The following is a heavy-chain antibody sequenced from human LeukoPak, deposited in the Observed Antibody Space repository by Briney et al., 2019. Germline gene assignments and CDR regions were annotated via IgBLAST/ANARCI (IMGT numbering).Heavy chain of an antibody. D-gene: IGHD5/OR15-5a*01. CDR1: GFTFSNYA. CDR3: AKALLRSPYYYVDV. J-gene: IGHJ6*03. Sequence: GGSLRLSCAASGFTFSNYAMHWVRQAPGKGLEWVAVISYGGSNKYYADSVKGRFTISRDNSKNTLYLQTNSLRAEDTAVYYCAKALLRSPYYYVDVWGKGTTVTVSS. CDR2: ISYGGSNK. V-gene: IGHV3-30-3*01.